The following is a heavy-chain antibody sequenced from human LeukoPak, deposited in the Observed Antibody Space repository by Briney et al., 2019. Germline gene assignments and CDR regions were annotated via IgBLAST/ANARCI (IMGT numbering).Heavy chain of an antibody. J-gene: IGHJ6*03. V-gene: IGHV3-11*04. CDR2: ISSSGSTI. Sequence: PGGSLRLSCAASGFTFSDYYMSWLRQAPGKGLEGVPYISSSGSTIYYADSVKGRFTISRDNAKNSLYLQMNSLRAEDTAVYYCAGTIFGNYYYYMDVWGKGTTVTVSS. D-gene: IGHD3-3*01. CDR3: AGTIFGNYYYYMDV. CDR1: GFTFSDYY.